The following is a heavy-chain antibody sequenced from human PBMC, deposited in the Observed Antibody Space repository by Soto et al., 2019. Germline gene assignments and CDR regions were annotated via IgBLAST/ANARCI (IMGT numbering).Heavy chain of an antibody. CDR2: FDPEDGET. CDR1: GYTLTELS. D-gene: IGHD1-7*01. J-gene: IGHJ5*02. V-gene: IGHV1-24*01. Sequence: GASVKVSCKVSGYTLTELSMHWVRQAPGKGLEWMGGFDPEDGETIYAQKFQGRVTMTEDISTDTAYMELSSLRSEDTAVYYCATAWGTGTTLDNWFDPWGQGTLVTVSS. CDR3: ATAWGTGTTLDNWFDP.